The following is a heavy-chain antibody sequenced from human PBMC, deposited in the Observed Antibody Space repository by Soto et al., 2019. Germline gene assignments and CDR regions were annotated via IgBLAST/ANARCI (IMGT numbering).Heavy chain of an antibody. CDR2: ISSSSSYI. CDR3: ARDYYDILTGYHRMDV. D-gene: IGHD3-9*01. Sequence: EVQLVESGGGLVKPGGSLRLSCAASGFTFSSYSMNWVRQAPGKGLECVSSISSSSSYIYYADSVKGRFTISRDNAKNSLYLQMNSLRAEDTAVYYCARDYYDILTGYHRMDVWGQGTTVTVSS. V-gene: IGHV3-21*01. J-gene: IGHJ6*02. CDR1: GFTFSSYS.